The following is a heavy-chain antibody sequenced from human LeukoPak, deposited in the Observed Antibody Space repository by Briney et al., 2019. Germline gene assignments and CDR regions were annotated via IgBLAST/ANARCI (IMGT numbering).Heavy chain of an antibody. J-gene: IGHJ6*02. D-gene: IGHD5-18*01. CDR2: ISPNSGGT. V-gene: IGHV1-2*02. CDR1: GYTFTGYY. CDR3: ARVDTAMVPGGYYYGMDV. Sequence: GASVKVSCKASGYTFTGYYMHWVRQAPGQGLEWMGWISPNSGGTNYAQKFQGRVTMTRDTSISTAYMELSRLRSDDTAVYYRARVDTAMVPGGYYYGMDVWGQGTTVTVSS.